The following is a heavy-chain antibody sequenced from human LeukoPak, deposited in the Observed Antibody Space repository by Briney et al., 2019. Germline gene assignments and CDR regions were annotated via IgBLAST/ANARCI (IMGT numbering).Heavy chain of an antibody. J-gene: IGHJ6*02. Sequence: GGSLRLSCAASGFTFSSYWMSWVRQAPGKGLEWVSSISSSSSYIYYADSVKGRFTISRDNAKNSLYLQMNSLRAEDAAVYYCARASFGVVYYYYGMDVWGQGTTVTVSS. CDR1: GFTFSSYW. CDR2: ISSSSSYI. CDR3: ARASFGVVYYYYGMDV. D-gene: IGHD3-3*01. V-gene: IGHV3-21*01.